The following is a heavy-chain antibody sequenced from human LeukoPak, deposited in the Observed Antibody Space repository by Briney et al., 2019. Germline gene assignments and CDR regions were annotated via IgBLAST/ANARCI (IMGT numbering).Heavy chain of an antibody. Sequence: GGSLRLSCAASGFGFDDFAMHWVRQVPGKGLEWLSGSTWNGGPIGYAESVKGRFTISRDNAKNFLYLQMNTLRPEDTALYYCARAHQVLMIASAFDVWGQGTMVTVSS. CDR2: STWNGGPI. CDR3: ARAHQVLMIASAFDV. CDR1: GFGFDDFA. J-gene: IGHJ3*01. V-gene: IGHV3-9*01. D-gene: IGHD3-22*01.